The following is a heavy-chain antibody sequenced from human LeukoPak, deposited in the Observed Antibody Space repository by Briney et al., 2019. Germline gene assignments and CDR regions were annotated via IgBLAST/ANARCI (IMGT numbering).Heavy chain of an antibody. CDR2: IYYSGST. CDR1: GGSISSYY. D-gene: IGHD3-10*01. Sequence: PSETLSLTCTVSGGSISSYYWSWIRQPPGKGLEWIGYIYYSGSTNYNPSLKSRVTISVDTSKNQFSLKLSPVTAADTAVYYCARDRGRLWFGRARATHYGMDVWGQGTTVTVSS. V-gene: IGHV4-59*01. CDR3: ARDRGRLWFGRARATHYGMDV. J-gene: IGHJ6*02.